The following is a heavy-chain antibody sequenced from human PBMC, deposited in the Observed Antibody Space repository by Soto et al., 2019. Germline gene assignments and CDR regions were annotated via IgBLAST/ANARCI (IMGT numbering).Heavy chain of an antibody. V-gene: IGHV1-18*01. D-gene: IGHD2-15*01. CDR3: ARDQGVVAATPPYSSGWYYYYGMDV. CDR2: ISAYNGNT. J-gene: IGHJ6*02. CDR1: GYTFTSYG. Sequence: QVQLVQSGAEVKKPGASVKVSCKASGYTFTSYGISWVRQAPGQGLEWMGWISAYNGNTNYAQKLQGRVTMTTDTSRSTVYMELRSLRSDDTAVYYCARDQGVVAATPPYSSGWYYYYGMDVWGQGTTVTVSS.